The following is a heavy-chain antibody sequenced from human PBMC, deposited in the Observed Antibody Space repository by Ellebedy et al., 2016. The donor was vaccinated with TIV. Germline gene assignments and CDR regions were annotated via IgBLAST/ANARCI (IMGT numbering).Heavy chain of an antibody. V-gene: IGHV1-18*04. D-gene: IGHD4-23*01. CDR2: VSPYDGNT. Sequence: AASVKVSCKASGYTFSSHWMHWVRQAPGQGLEWMGWVSPYDGNTNYAQKFQGRVTMTIDTSTSTGYMDLRSLRSDDTAVYYCARGFRYGSGRWPLDYWGQGTLVTVSS. CDR1: GYTFSSHW. J-gene: IGHJ4*02. CDR3: ARGFRYGSGRWPLDY.